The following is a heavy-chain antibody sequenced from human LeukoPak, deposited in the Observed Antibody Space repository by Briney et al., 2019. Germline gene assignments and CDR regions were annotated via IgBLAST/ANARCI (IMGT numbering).Heavy chain of an antibody. V-gene: IGHV1-8*03. J-gene: IGHJ6*03. D-gene: IGHD1-26*01. Sequence: ASVKVSCKASGYTFTSYDINWVRQATGQGLERMGWMNPNSGNTGYAQKFQGRVTITRNTSISTAYMELSSLRSEDAAVYYCARGRYSGSWYYYYYMDVWGKGTTVTVSS. CDR1: GYTFTSYD. CDR3: ARGRYSGSWYYYYYMDV. CDR2: MNPNSGNT.